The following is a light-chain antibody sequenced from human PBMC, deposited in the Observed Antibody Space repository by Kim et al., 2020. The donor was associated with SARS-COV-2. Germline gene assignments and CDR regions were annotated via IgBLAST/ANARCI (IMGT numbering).Light chain of an antibody. Sequence: SYELTQPPSVSVSPGQTASITCSGDKLGDKYACWYQQKPGQSPVLVIYQDSKRPSGIPERFSGSNSGNTATLTISGTQAMDEADYYCQAWDSSTGVFVT. CDR1: KLGDKY. CDR2: QDS. V-gene: IGLV3-1*01. J-gene: IGLJ1*01. CDR3: QAWDSSTGV.